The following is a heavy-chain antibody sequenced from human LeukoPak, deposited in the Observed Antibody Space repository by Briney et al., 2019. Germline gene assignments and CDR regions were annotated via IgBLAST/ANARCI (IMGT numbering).Heavy chain of an antibody. CDR3: ARAGSHRNSGYDY. D-gene: IGHD5-12*01. V-gene: IGHV3-48*04. J-gene: IGHJ4*02. Sequence: GGSLRLSCAASGITFSSFFMNWVRQAPGKGLECVSYVSTSSTTMYHADSVEGRFTISRDNAKNSLYLQMNSLRAEDTAVYYCARAGSHRNSGYDYWGQGILVTVSS. CDR1: GITFSSFF. CDR2: VSTSSTTM.